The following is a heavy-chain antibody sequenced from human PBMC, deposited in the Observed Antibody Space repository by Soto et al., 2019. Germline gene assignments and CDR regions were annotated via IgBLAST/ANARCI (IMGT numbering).Heavy chain of an antibody. D-gene: IGHD2-15*01. J-gene: IGHJ6*02. V-gene: IGHV1-69*12. CDR1: GGTFSTYV. CDR3: XXXXXXXAATDFXXXGMDV. Sequence: QVQLVQSGAEVKKPGSSVKVSCKASGGTFSTYVISWVRQAPGQGLEWMGGIIPVFATTNYAQKFQGRVTITADESTRTXXXXXXXXXXXXXXVXXXXXXXXXXAATDFXXXGMDVWGQGTSVTVSS. CDR2: IIPVFATT.